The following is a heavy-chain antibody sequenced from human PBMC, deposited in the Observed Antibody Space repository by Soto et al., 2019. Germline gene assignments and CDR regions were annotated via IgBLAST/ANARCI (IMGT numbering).Heavy chain of an antibody. V-gene: IGHV3-33*01. CDR3: AREQHGMDV. J-gene: IGHJ6*02. CDR2: IWYDGSNK. D-gene: IGHD6-13*01. Sequence: QVQLVESGVGVVQPGRSLRLSCAASGFTFSSYGMHWVRQAPGKGLEWVAVIWYDGSNKYYADSVKGVFTISRANSNNPINRHLNRLRAEEKAWYVFAREQHGMDVWGQGTTVTVSS. CDR1: GFTFSSYG.